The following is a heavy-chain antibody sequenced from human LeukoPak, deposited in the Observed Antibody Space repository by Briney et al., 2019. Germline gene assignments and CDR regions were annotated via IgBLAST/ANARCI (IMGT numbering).Heavy chain of an antibody. CDR1: GGSISSYY. CDR2: IYYSGST. CDR3: ARGSYNFDY. Sequence: SETLSLTCIVSGGSISSYYWGWIRQPPGRGLEWIGFIYYSGSTNYNPSLKSRVTISVDTSKSQFSLKLNSVTAADTAVYYCARGSYNFDYWGQGTLVTVSS. V-gene: IGHV4-59*01. D-gene: IGHD3-10*01. J-gene: IGHJ4*02.